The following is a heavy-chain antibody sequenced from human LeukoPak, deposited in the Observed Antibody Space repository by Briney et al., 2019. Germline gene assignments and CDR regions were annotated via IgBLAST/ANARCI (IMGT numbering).Heavy chain of an antibody. Sequence: GGSLRLSCAASGFTFSSYGMHWVRQAPGKGLEWVAVISYDGSNKYYADSVKGRFTMSRDDSKNTMDLQMNSLRAEDTAMYYCAADKTPMDVWGKGTTVTVSA. CDR1: GFTFSSYG. CDR2: ISYDGSNK. CDR3: AADKTPMDV. J-gene: IGHJ6*04. V-gene: IGHV3-30*03.